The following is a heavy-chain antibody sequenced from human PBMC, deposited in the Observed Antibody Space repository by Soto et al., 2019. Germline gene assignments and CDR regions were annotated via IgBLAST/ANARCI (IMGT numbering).Heavy chain of an antibody. CDR3: AKSPNFYCSSYHCYKYYFDY. V-gene: IGHV3-30*18. J-gene: IGHJ4*02. CDR2: ISYDGSDK. CDR1: GFTFNTFG. Sequence: QEHLVESGGGVVLPERSLRLSCAASGFTFNTFGMHWVRQAPGKGLEWVAVISYDGSDKYYSDSVRGRFTISRDNSMNTLYLQMNSLRTEDTAVYYCAKSPNFYCSSYHCYKYYFDYWGQGTLVTVSS. D-gene: IGHD2-2*01.